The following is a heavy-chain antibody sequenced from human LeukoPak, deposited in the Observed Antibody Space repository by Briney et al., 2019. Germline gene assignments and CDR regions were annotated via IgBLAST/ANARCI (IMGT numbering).Heavy chain of an antibody. V-gene: IGHV3-23*01. CDR2: MCGTAGCT. J-gene: IGHJ3*02. Sequence: GGSLTLSCQASGFTFYMYAMSWVRQAPGKGLEWVASMCGTAGCTFYPDSVEGRFTISRDNSKNTLYLQMNSLRAEDTAVYYCAKDDNRNYDFWSGYSTHDAFDIWGQGTMVTVSS. D-gene: IGHD3-3*01. CDR3: AKDDNRNYDFWSGYSTHDAFDI. CDR1: GFTFYMYA.